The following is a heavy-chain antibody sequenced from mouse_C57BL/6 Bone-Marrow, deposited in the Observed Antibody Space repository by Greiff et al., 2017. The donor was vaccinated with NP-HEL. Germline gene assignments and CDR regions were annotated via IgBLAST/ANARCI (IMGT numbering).Heavy chain of an antibody. CDR3: ARKRGIDYGYDA. V-gene: IGHV1-55*01. CDR2: IYPGSGST. CDR1: GYTFTSYW. J-gene: IGHJ3*01. Sequence: QVQLKQPGAELVKPGASVKMSCKASGYTFTSYWITWVKQRPGQGLEWIGDIYPGSGSTNYNEKFKSKATLTVDTSSSTAYMQLSSLTSEDSAVYYCARKRGIDYGYDAWGQGTLVTVSA. D-gene: IGHD2-2*01.